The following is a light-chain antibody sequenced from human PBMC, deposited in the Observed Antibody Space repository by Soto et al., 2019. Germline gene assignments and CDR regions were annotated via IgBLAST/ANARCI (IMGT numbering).Light chain of an antibody. J-gene: IGKJ1*01. V-gene: IGKV3-20*01. CDR3: QQYRSSPPT. CDR2: ASS. CDR1: QSVSSSY. Sequence: EIVLTQSPGTLYLSPGERATFSCRASQSVSSSYLAWYQQKPGQAPRLLIYASSSRATGIPDRFSGSGSGTDFTLSISRLEPEDFAVYYCQQYRSSPPTFGQGTKVDIK.